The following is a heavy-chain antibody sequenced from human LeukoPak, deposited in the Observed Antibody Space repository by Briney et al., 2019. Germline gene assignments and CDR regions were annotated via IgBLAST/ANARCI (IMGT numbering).Heavy chain of an antibody. J-gene: IGHJ4*02. V-gene: IGHV1-2*02. Sequence: ASVKVSCKASGYTFTGYYMHWVRQAPGQGLEWMGWINPNSGGTNYAQKFQGRVTMTRDTSISTAYMELSRLRSDDTAVYYCAREDITIFGVVNYWGQGTLVTVSS. CDR1: GYTFTGYY. CDR3: AREDITIFGVVNY. CDR2: INPNSGGT. D-gene: IGHD3-3*01.